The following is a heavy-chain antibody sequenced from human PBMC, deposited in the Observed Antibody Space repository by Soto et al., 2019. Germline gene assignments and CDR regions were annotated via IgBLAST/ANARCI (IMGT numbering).Heavy chain of an antibody. CDR1: GFTFSSYA. J-gene: IGHJ4*02. CDR3: AKRRGAGGHFDY. Sequence: GGSLRLSCEASGFTFSSYAMTWVRQAPGKGLEWVAVVSIGGSTHYADSVRGRFTISRDNSKNTLSLQMNSLTAEDTAVYFCAKRRGAGGHFDYWGQGALVTVSS. CDR2: VSIGGST. V-gene: IGHV3-23*01. D-gene: IGHD2-15*01.